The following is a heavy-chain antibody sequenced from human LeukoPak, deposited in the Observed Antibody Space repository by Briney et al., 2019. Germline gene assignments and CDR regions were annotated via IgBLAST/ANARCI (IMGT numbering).Heavy chain of an antibody. CDR1: GYTFTSYA. CDR3: ARDFCSSTSCFADY. V-gene: IGHV7-4-1*02. CDR2: INTNTGNP. J-gene: IGHJ4*02. D-gene: IGHD2-2*01. Sequence: ASVKVSCKASGYTFTSYAMNWVRQAPGQGLEWMGWINTNTGNPTYAQGFTGRFVFSLDTSVSTAYLQISSLKAEDTAVYYCARDFCSSTSCFADYWGQGTLVTVSS.